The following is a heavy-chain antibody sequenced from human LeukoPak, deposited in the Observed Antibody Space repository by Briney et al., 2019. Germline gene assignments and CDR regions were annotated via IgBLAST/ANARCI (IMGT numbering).Heavy chain of an antibody. CDR3: ARDQGSLPVWFYYYMDV. D-gene: IGHD3-16*01. J-gene: IGHJ6*03. V-gene: IGHV3-30*01. Sequence: SGGSLRLSCAASGFTFSSYAMHWVRQAPGKGVEWLAVISYDGTNKYYADSVKGRFTISRDNSKNTLYLQMNSLRDEDTAVYYCARDQGSLPVWFYYYMDVWGSGTTVTVSS. CDR2: ISYDGTNK. CDR1: GFTFSSYA.